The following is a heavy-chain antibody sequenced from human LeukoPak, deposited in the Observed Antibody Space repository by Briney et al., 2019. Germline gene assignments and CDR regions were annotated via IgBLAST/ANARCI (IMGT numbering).Heavy chain of an antibody. V-gene: IGHV4-34*01. D-gene: IGHD3-3*01. J-gene: IGHJ4*02. CDR1: GGSFSGYY. CDR3: ARGRPPYYDFWSGYSGSSFDY. Sequence: PSETLSLTCAVYGGSFSGYYWSWIRQPPGKGLEWIGESNHSGSTNYNPSLKSRVTISVDTSKNQFSLKLSSVTAADTAVYYCARGRPPYYDFWSGYSGSSFDYWGQGTLVTVSS. CDR2: SNHSGST.